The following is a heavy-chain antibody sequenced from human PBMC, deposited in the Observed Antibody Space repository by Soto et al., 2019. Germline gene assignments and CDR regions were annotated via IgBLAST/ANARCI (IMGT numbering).Heavy chain of an antibody. CDR2: VDPSDSYT. V-gene: IGHV5-10-1*01. CDR3: AKEDGITGTRYYYYYGMDV. D-gene: IGHD1-7*01. Sequence: GESLKISCKGSGYSFTSYWISWVRQMPGKGLEWMGRVDPSDSYTNYSPSFQGHVTISADKSISTAYLQWSSLKASDTAMYYCAKEDGITGTRYYYYYGMDVWGQGTTVTVSS. J-gene: IGHJ6*02. CDR1: GYSFTSYW.